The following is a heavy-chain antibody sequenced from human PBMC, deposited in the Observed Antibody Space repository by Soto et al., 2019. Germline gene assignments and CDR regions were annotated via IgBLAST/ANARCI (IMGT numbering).Heavy chain of an antibody. D-gene: IGHD5-18*01. CDR3: ASSRYGYDFEY. CDR1: SGSIFSGGYY. J-gene: IGHJ4*02. CDR2: IYYRGTP. Sequence: QVRLQESGPGLVKPSQTLSLTCTVSSGSIFSGGYYWRFIRQHPWKGLEWIGYIYYRGTPNYNPSIKSRVTLSVYTSQNQFSLRLGSVTAADTAVYYCASSRYGYDFEYWGQGTLVTVSS. V-gene: IGHV4-31*03.